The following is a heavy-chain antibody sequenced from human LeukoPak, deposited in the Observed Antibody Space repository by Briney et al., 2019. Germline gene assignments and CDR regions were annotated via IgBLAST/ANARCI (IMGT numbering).Heavy chain of an antibody. CDR1: GVTFSSCA. J-gene: IGHJ3*02. CDR3: AKVGTWIQLVDAFDI. V-gene: IGHV3-30*04. D-gene: IGHD5-18*01. CDR2: ISYDGSNK. Sequence: GRSLRLSCAASGVTFSSCAMHWVRQAPGKGLEWVALISYDGSNKYYADSVKGRFTISRDNSKNTLYLQMNSLRAEDTAVYYCAKVGTWIQLVDAFDIWGQGTMVTVSS.